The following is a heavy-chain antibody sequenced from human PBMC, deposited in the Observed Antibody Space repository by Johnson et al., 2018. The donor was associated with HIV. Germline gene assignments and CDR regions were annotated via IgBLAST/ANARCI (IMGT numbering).Heavy chain of an antibody. V-gene: IGHV3-15*01. J-gene: IGHJ3*02. CDR2: IKSKTDGGTT. CDR1: GFTFSNAW. CDR3: ARENGAVAGPEGAFDI. Sequence: VQLVESGGGLVKPGGSLRLSCAASGFTFSNAWMSWVRQAPGKGLEWVGRIKSKTDGGTTDYAAPVKGRFTISRDDSKNNLYLQMNSLKTEDTAVYYCARENGAVAGPEGAFDIWGQGTMVTVSS. D-gene: IGHD6-19*01.